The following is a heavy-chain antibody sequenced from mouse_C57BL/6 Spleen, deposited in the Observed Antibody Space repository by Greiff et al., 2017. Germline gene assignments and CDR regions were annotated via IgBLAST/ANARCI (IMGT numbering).Heavy chain of an antibody. CDR1: GFSLTSYG. D-gene: IGHD1-1*01. CDR2: IWRGGSS. Sequence: QVQLKESGPGLVQPSQSLSITCTVSGFSLTSYGVHWVRQSPGKGLEWLGVIWRGGSSDYNAAFMSRLSITKDNSKSQVFFKRNSRQADDTAIYDCANIYYRSGYAMDYWGQGTTVTVSS. CDR3: ANIYYRSGYAMDY. J-gene: IGHJ4*01. V-gene: IGHV2-5*01.